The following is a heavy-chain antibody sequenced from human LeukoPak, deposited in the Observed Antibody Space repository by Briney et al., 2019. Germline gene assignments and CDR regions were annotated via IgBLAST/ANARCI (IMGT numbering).Heavy chain of an antibody. V-gene: IGHV6-1*01. CDR3: SRQQSGGMDV. D-gene: IGHD3-3*01. CDR1: GDSVSSKSAA. Sequence: SQTLSLTCAISGDSVSSKSAAWNWIRQSPSRGLEWLGGTYYRSKWYNGYALSVKGRITINPDTSKNQFSLQLNSVTPEDTAVYYCSRQQSGGMDVWGQGTTVTVSS. CDR2: TYYRSKWYN. J-gene: IGHJ6*02.